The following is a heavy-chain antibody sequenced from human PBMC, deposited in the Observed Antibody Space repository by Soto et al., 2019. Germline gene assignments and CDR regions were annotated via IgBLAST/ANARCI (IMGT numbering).Heavy chain of an antibody. V-gene: IGHV1-46*01. CDR3: ARGGHVVVVTAALDY. CDR2: VNPSGGHT. J-gene: IGHJ4*02. CDR1: GDTFTDYS. Sequence: GASVKVSCKASGDTFTDYSIHWVRQAPGQGLEWMGTVNPSGGHTTYAQHFLGRVTMTRDTSTSTLYMELTSLTSDDTAIYYCARGGHVVVVTAALDYWGQGTLVTVSS. D-gene: IGHD2-21*02.